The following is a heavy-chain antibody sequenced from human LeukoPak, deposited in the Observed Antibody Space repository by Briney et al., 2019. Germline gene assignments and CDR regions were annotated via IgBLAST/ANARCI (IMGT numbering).Heavy chain of an antibody. D-gene: IGHD6-13*01. CDR2: IRYDGSNK. CDR1: AFTFRSYG. Sequence: GGSLRLSCATSAFTFRSYGMHWVRQAPDKGLEWVAVIRYDGSNKYYADSVKGRFTTSRDNSKNTLYLQMNSLRAEDTAVYYCAKEGYSSSWGYYFDYWGQGTLVTVSS. CDR3: AKEGYSSSWGYYFDY. J-gene: IGHJ4*02. V-gene: IGHV3-30*02.